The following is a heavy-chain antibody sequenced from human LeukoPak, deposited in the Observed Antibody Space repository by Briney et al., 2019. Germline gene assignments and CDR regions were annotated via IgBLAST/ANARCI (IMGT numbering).Heavy chain of an antibody. D-gene: IGHD2-21*02. CDR2: IIPIFGTA. V-gene: IGHV1-69*13. CDR1: GGTFSSYA. Sequence: GASVKVSCKASGGTFSSYAISWVRQAPGQGLEWMGGIIPIFGTANYAQKFQGRVTITADESTSTAYMELSSLRSEDTAVYYCARDFLDIVVVTASGYFDYWGQGTLVTVSS. J-gene: IGHJ4*02. CDR3: ARDFLDIVVVTASGYFDY.